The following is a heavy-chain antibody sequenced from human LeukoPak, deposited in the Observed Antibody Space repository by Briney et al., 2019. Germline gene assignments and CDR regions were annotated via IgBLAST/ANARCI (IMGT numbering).Heavy chain of an antibody. Sequence: PSETLSLTCAVYGGSFSGYYWSWIRQPPGKGLEWIGEINHSGSTNYNPSLKSRVTISVDTSNNHFSLKLSSVTAADTAVYYCARYSGNPTAFDYWGQGTLVTVSS. D-gene: IGHD1-26*01. J-gene: IGHJ4*02. CDR3: ARYSGNPTAFDY. V-gene: IGHV4-34*01. CDR2: INHSGST. CDR1: GGSFSGYY.